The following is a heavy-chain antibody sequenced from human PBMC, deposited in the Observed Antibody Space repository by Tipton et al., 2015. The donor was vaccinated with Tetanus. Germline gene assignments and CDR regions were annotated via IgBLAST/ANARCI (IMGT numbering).Heavy chain of an antibody. D-gene: IGHD2-15*01. Sequence: SLRLSCEASAFTFSDDFMAWIRQAPGKGLEWISSITSSSNTIYYADSVQGRFTVSRDNAKNSLYLQMNSLRAEDTAMYYCARVPGAGEGYCSGGNCHYFDYWGQGTLVTVSS. V-gene: IGHV3-11*04. CDR3: ARVPGAGEGYCSGGNCHYFDY. J-gene: IGHJ4*02. CDR2: ITSSSNTI. CDR1: AFTFSDDF.